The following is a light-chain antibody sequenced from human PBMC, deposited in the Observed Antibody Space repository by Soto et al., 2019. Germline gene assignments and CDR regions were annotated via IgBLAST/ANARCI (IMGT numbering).Light chain of an antibody. CDR1: QSVASN. CDR3: QQYYNWPRT. V-gene: IGKV3-15*01. CDR2: GAS. Sequence: EIVMTQSPATLSVSPGERATLSCRATQSVASNLAWYQQKPGQAPRLLIYGASTRATGIPARFSGSGSGTEFTLTITSLQSEDFALYYCQQYYNWPRTFGQGTKVDIK. J-gene: IGKJ1*01.